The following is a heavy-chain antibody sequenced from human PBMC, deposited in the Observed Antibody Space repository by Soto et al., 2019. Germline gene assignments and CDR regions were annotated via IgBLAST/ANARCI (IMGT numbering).Heavy chain of an antibody. CDR2: ISGSGGRI. D-gene: IGHD2-15*01. CDR1: GFTFSSYD. J-gene: IGHJ3*02. CDR3: ANAYSGAFDI. Sequence: GGSLRLSCAASGFTFSSYDMRWVRQAPGKGLEWVSAISGSGGRIYYADSVKGRFTISRDNSKNTLYLQMTSLRAEDTAVYYCANAYSGAFDIWGQGTLVTVSS. V-gene: IGHV3-23*01.